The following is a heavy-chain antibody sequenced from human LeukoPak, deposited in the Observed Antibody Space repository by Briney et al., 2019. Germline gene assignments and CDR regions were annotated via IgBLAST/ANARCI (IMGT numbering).Heavy chain of an antibody. J-gene: IGHJ6*02. V-gene: IGHV1-24*01. Sequence: GASVKVSCTVSGYTLTELSMHWVRQAPGKGLEWMGGFDPEDGETIYAQKFQGRVTMTEDTSTDTAYMELSSLRSEDTAVYYCATVSPSVGPYYYYGMDVWGQGTTVTVSS. D-gene: IGHD4-23*01. CDR1: GYTLTELS. CDR3: ATVSPSVGPYYYYGMDV. CDR2: FDPEDGET.